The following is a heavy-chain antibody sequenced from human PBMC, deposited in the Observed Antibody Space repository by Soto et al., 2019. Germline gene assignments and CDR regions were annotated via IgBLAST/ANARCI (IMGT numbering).Heavy chain of an antibody. CDR3: ARVPDSSGYYPNFDY. D-gene: IGHD3-22*01. Sequence: PGGSLRLSCAASGFTFSSYAMHWVRQAPGKGLEWVAVISYDGSNKYYADSVKGRFTISRDNSKNTLYLQMNSLRAEDTAVYYCARVPDSSGYYPNFDYWGQGTLVTVSS. V-gene: IGHV3-30-3*01. CDR2: ISYDGSNK. CDR1: GFTFSSYA. J-gene: IGHJ4*02.